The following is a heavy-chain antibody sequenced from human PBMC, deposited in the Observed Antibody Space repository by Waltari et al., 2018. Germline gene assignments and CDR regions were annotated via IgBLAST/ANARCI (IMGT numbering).Heavy chain of an antibody. CDR3: ARKKAGLLDAFDI. V-gene: IGHV3-33*01. J-gene: IGHJ3*02. CDR2: IRYDVRIQ. Sequence: QVQLVESGGGVVQPGKSLRLSCEASGFTFDEFGMHWVRQAPGKGLQVVGVIRYDVRIQHYSESVKGRFTIARDNAENILNLEMSGLRVEDTAVYYCARKKAGLLDAFDIWGQGTMVTVSS. CDR1: GFTFDEFG. D-gene: IGHD2-15*01.